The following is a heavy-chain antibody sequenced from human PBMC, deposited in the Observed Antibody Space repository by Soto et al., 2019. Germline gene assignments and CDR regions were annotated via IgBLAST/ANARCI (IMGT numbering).Heavy chain of an antibody. CDR1: GGTFSSYA. V-gene: IGHV1-69*13. CDR3: ARDLRIESYSRDSSSSGDEY. CDR2: IIPIFGTA. J-gene: IGHJ4*02. Sequence: SVKVSCKASGGTFSSYAISWVRQAPGQGLEWMGGIIPIFGTANYAQKFQGRVTITADESTSTAYMELSSLRSEDTAVYYCARDLRIESYSRDSSSSGDEYWGQGTMVTVSS. D-gene: IGHD6-6*01.